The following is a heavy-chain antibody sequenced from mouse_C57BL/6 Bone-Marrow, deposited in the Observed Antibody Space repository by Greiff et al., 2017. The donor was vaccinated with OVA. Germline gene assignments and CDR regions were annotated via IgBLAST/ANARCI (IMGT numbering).Heavy chain of an antibody. V-gene: IGHV1-64*01. CDR1: GYTFTSYW. CDR3: AREGDYDWVAY. CDR2: IHPNSGST. Sequence: QVQLQQSGPELVKPGASVKLSCKASGYTFTSYWMHWVKQRPGQGLEWIGMIHPNSGSTNYNEKFKSKATLTVDKSSSKAYMQLSSLTSEDSAVYYCAREGDYDWVAYWGKGTLVTVSA. J-gene: IGHJ3*01. D-gene: IGHD2-4*01.